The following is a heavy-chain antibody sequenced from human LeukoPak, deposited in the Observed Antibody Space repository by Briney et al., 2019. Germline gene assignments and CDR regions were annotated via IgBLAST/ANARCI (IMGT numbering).Heavy chain of an antibody. J-gene: IGHJ4*02. V-gene: IGHV4-59*01. D-gene: IGHD3-22*01. CDR1: GGSISSYY. Sequence: PSETLSLTCTVSGGSISSYYWSWIRQPPGKGLEWIGYIYYSGSTNYNPSLKSRVTISVDTSKNQFSLKLSSVTAAGTAVYYCARDSGYYYDSSGPMFDYWGQGTLVTVSS. CDR3: ARDSGYYYDSSGPMFDY. CDR2: IYYSGST.